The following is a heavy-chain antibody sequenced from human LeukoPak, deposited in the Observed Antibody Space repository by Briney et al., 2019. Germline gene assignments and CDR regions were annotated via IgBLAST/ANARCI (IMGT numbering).Heavy chain of an antibody. V-gene: IGHV4-59*01. CDR2: IYYSGST. Sequence: SETLSLTCTVSGGSISSYYWSWIRQPPGKGLEWIGYIYYSGSTNYNPSLKSRVTISVDTSKNQFSLKLSSVTAADTAVYYCARVRISSSSWYGDFDYWGQGTLVTVSS. CDR1: GGSISSYY. D-gene: IGHD6-13*01. CDR3: ARVRISSSSWYGDFDY. J-gene: IGHJ4*02.